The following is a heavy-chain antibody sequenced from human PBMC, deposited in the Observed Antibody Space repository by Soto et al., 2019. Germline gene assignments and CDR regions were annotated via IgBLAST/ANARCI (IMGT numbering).Heavy chain of an antibody. V-gene: IGHV4-59*01. CDR3: GRDTPVTWFEP. Sequence: PSETLPLTCTVSGGSISSYYWSFIRQPLGKGLEWIGYIYYSGSTNYNPSLKIRVTISVDTSKNHFSLKLSSVTAADTAVYYCGRDTPVTWFEPLGQGTLVTVSS. CDR1: GGSISSYY. D-gene: IGHD3-10*01. J-gene: IGHJ5*02. CDR2: IYYSGST.